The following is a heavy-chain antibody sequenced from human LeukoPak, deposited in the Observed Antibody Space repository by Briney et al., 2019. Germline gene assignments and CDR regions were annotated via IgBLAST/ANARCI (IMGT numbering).Heavy chain of an antibody. CDR1: GFTFRDKW. J-gene: IGHJ4*02. V-gene: IGHV3-15*01. Sequence: GGSLRLSCSSSGFTFRDKWMGWVRQSPGKGLEWLGRIKSKRDGGATEYVESVIGRFIISRDDSKETLYLHMNSLKTDDTAMYFCTTDPRYWGQGTLVTVSS. CDR2: IKSKRDGGAT. CDR3: TTDPRY.